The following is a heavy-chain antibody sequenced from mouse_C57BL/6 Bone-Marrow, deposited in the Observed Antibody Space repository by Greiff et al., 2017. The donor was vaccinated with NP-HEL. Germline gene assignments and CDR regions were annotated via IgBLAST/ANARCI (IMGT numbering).Heavy chain of an antibody. CDR2: ISNGGGST. Sequence: EVMLVESGGGLVQPGGSLKLSCAASGFTFSDYYMYWVRQTPEKRLEWVAYISNGGGSTYYPDTVKGRFTISRDNAKNTLYLQMSRLKSEDTAMYYCARHDYGSSYRNYAMDYWGQGTSVTVSS. J-gene: IGHJ4*01. CDR1: GFTFSDYY. D-gene: IGHD1-1*01. CDR3: ARHDYGSSYRNYAMDY. V-gene: IGHV5-12*01.